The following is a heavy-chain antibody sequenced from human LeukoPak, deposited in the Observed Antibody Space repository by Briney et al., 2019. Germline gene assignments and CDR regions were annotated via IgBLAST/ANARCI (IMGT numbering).Heavy chain of an antibody. CDR2: ISPYNGNT. V-gene: IGHV1-18*01. Sequence: ASVKVSCKASGYTFTGYGISWVRQAPGQGLEWMGWISPYNGNTDYAQNLQGRVTMTTDTLTSTAYMELRSLRSDDTAVYYCARDQSLVAYSSTWFDYWGQGTPVTVSS. CDR1: GYTFTGYG. CDR3: ARDQSLVAYSSTWFDY. D-gene: IGHD6-13*01. J-gene: IGHJ4*02.